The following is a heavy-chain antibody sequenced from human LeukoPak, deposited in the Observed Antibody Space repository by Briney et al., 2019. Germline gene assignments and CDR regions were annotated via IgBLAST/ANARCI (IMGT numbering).Heavy chain of an antibody. CDR1: GGSISSTNYY. J-gene: IGHJ4*02. D-gene: IGHD3-10*01. V-gene: IGHV4-39*07. CDR3: ARGRIFMVRGVIKNYFDY. Sequence: PSETLSLTCPVSGGSISSTNYYWGWIRQPPGKGLEWIGSIYYSGSTYYNPSLKSRVTISVDTSKNQFSLKLSSVTAADTAVYYCARGRIFMVRGVIKNYFDYWGQGTLVTVSS. CDR2: IYYSGST.